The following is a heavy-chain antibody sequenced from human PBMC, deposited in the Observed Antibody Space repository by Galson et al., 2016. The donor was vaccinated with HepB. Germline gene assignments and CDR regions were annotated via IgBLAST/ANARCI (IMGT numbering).Heavy chain of an antibody. V-gene: IGHV4-61*01. CDR2: IYYSGST. J-gene: IGHJ3*02. CDR1: GGSVSSGSYY. Sequence: ETLSLTCTVSGGSVSSGSYYWSWIRQPPGKGLEWIGYIYYSGSTKYNPSLKSRVTISVETSKNQFSLNLSSVTAADTAVYYCATLTYYYDSKAGAFDIWGQGTMVTVSS. D-gene: IGHD3-22*01. CDR3: ATLTYYYDSKAGAFDI.